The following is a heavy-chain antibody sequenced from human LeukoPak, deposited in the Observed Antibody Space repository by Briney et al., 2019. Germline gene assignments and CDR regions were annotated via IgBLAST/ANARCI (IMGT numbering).Heavy chain of an antibody. J-gene: IGHJ4*02. D-gene: IGHD1-1*01. V-gene: IGHV4-59*01. CDR2: IYYSGST. CDR3: ARYPERFDY. CDR1: GGSISSYY. Sequence: SETLSLTCTVSGGSISSYYWSWIRQPPGKGLEWIGYIYYSGSTNYNPSLKSRVTISVDTSKNQFSLKLSPVTAADTAVYYCARYPERFDYWGQGTLVTVSS.